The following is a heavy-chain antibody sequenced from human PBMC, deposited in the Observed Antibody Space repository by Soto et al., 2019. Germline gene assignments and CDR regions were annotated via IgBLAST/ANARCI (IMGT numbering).Heavy chain of an antibody. CDR3: AKDKERGGYDSDFDS. Sequence: EVQLLDSGGGLIQPGGSLRLSCEASGFTFGTYGMGWVRQAPGKALEWVSTITGGNTYYAASVRGRFTISRDNYKNTLYRQRSSLRAEDTALYYCAKDKERGGYDSDFDSWGQGTLVTVSS. CDR1: GFTFGTYG. V-gene: IGHV3-23*01. J-gene: IGHJ4*02. D-gene: IGHD3-3*01. CDR2: ITGGNT.